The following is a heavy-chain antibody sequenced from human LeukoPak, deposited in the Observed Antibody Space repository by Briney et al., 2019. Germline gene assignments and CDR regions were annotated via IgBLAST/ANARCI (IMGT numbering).Heavy chain of an antibody. CDR1: GGSISITSYY. D-gene: IGHD1-26*01. Sequence: SETLSLTCTVSGGSISITSYYWGWIRQPPGKGLEWIGSMYSSGSTYYIPSLKSRVTISVDTSKNQFSLKLSSVTAADTAVYYCASLRERSYYARGFDYWGQGTLVTVSS. CDR3: ASLRERSYYARGFDY. V-gene: IGHV4-39*01. J-gene: IGHJ4*02. CDR2: MYSSGST.